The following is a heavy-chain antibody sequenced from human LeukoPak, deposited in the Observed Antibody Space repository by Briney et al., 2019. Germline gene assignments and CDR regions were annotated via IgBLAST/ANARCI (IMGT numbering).Heavy chain of an antibody. Sequence: PGGSLRLSCAASGFTFDDYAMHWVRQAPGKGLEWVSGISWNSGSIGYADSVKGRFTISRDNAKNSLYLQMNSLRAEDTALYYCAKPIGPTAMYDDYYYYGMDVWGQGTTVTVSS. D-gene: IGHD5-18*01. CDR1: GFTFDDYA. CDR2: ISWNSGSI. CDR3: AKPIGPTAMYDDYYYYGMDV. J-gene: IGHJ6*02. V-gene: IGHV3-9*01.